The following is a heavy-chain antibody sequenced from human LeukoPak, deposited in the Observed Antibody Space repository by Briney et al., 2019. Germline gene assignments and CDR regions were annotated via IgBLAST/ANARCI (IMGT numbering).Heavy chain of an antibody. CDR3: ARGAYGSGFSLRHNWFDP. Sequence: SETLSLTCTVSGGSISSSSYYWGWIRQPPGKGLEWIGSIYYSGSTYYNPSLKSRVTISVDTSKNQFSLKLSSVTAADTAVYYCARGAYGSGFSLRHNWFDPWGQGTLVTVSS. J-gene: IGHJ5*02. CDR2: IYYSGST. D-gene: IGHD3-10*01. CDR1: GGSISSSSYY. V-gene: IGHV4-39*07.